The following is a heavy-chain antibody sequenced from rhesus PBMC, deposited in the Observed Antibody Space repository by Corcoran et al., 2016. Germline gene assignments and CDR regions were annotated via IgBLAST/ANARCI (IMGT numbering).Heavy chain of an antibody. Sequence: QVQLQESGPGLVKSSETLSLTCAVSGDSVSGGYDWSWVRQSPEKGLKWIGFINGRRRNTKYNQSLNNRFTNSKDSSKNRFSLPLTSLTVAETAVYYGARLLATGPVYCGQGVLVSVSS. V-gene: IGHV4-76*01. J-gene: IGHJ4*01. CDR1: GDSVSGGYD. CDR3: ARLLATGPVY. CDR2: INGRRRNT. D-gene: IGHD6S26*01.